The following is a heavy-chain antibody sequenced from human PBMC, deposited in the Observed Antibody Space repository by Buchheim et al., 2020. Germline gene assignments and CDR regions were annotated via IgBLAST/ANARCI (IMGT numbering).Heavy chain of an antibody. CDR3: ARDSASTEYYFDY. D-gene: IGHD1-14*01. J-gene: IGHJ4*02. Sequence: QVQLVESGGGVVQPGRSLRLSCAASGFTFSSYGMHWVRQAPGKGLEWVAVIWYDGSNKYYADSVKGRFTIPRDNSKNKLYLQMNSLRAEDTAVYYCARDSASTEYYFDYWGQGTL. CDR2: IWYDGSNK. CDR1: GFTFSSYG. V-gene: IGHV3-33*01.